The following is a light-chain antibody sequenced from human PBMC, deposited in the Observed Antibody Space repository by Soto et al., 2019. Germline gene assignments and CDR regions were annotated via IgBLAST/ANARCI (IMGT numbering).Light chain of an antibody. CDR2: GSD. Sequence: QSVLTQPPSASGTPGQRVTISCSGSSSNIGTNYVYWYQQLTGTAPKLLIDGSDQRPSGVPDRFSGFKSGTSASLAISGLRSEDEGDYYCAAWDGTLSAWMFGGGTKVTVL. CDR3: AAWDGTLSAWM. V-gene: IGLV1-47*02. J-gene: IGLJ3*02. CDR1: SSNIGTNY.